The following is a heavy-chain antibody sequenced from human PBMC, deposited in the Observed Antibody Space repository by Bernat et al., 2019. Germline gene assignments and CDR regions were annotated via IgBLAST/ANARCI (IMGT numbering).Heavy chain of an antibody. Sequence: QVQLVESGGGVVQPGRSLRLSCAASGFTFSSYGMHWVRQAPGKGLEWVAVISYDGSNKYYADSVKGRFTISRDNSKNTLYLQMNSLRAEDTAVYYCAKVLSGGMDYWGQGTLVTVSS. D-gene: IGHD3-16*01. CDR3: AKVLSGGMDY. CDR1: GFTFSSYG. V-gene: IGHV3-30*18. J-gene: IGHJ4*02. CDR2: ISYDGSNK.